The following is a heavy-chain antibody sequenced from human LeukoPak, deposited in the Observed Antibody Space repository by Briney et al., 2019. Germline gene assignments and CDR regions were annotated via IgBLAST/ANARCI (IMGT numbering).Heavy chain of an antibody. CDR3: ARDLAYPYDGL. D-gene: IGHD3-3*01. V-gene: IGHV3-21*01. CDR1: GFTFSNYS. Sequence: GGSLRLSCAASGFTFSNYSMSWVRQAPGKGLEWVAFISSSSSYIFYADSLKGRFTISRDNAKNSLYLQMNSLRADDTAVYYCARDLAYPYDGLWGQGTLVTVSS. J-gene: IGHJ4*02. CDR2: ISSSSSYI.